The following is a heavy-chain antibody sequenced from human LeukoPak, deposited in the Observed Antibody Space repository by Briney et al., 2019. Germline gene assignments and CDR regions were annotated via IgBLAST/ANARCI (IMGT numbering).Heavy chain of an antibody. V-gene: IGHV6-1*01. Sequence: SQTLSLTSAISGDCVSSNSAASSCTRQSPTRCLEWQGLTYYRSKWDNDYAVSVKSRITINPDTSKNQFSLQLNSVTPEDTAVYYCARETVEWELYLLFDYWGQGTLVTVSS. D-gene: IGHD1-26*01. CDR2: TYYRSKWDN. CDR1: GDCVSSNSAA. J-gene: IGHJ4*02. CDR3: ARETVEWELYLLFDY.